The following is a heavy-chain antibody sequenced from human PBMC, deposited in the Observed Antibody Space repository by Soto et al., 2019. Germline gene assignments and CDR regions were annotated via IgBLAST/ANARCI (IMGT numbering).Heavy chain of an antibody. CDR2: ISAYNGNT. CDR1: GYTFTSYG. CDR3: ARVPITIFGPGPRGGMDV. Sequence: ASVKVSCKASGYTFTSYGISWVRQAPGQGLEWMGWISAYNGNTNYAQKLQGRVTMTTDTSTSTAYMELRSLRSDDTAVYYCARVPITIFGPGPRGGMDVWGQGTTVTVSS. D-gene: IGHD3-3*01. V-gene: IGHV1-18*04. J-gene: IGHJ6*02.